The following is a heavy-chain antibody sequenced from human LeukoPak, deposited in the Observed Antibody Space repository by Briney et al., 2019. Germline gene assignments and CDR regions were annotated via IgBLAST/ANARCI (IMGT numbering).Heavy chain of an antibody. V-gene: IGHV4-39*07. Sequence: SETLSLTCTVSGGSISSSSYYWGWIRQPPGKGLEWIGSIYYSGSTYYNPSLKSRVTISVDTSKNQFSLKLSSVTAADTAVYYCARTRRRGYNWNDSFDYWGQGTLVTVSS. D-gene: IGHD1-20*01. CDR2: IYYSGST. J-gene: IGHJ4*02. CDR3: ARTRRRGYNWNDSFDY. CDR1: GGSISSSSYY.